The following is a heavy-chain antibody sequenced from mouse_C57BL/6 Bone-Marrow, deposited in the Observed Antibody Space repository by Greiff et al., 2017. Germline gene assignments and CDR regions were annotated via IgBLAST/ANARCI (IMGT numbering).Heavy chain of an antibody. CDR3: ARGARFWDF. CDR1: GYTFTDYG. J-gene: IGHJ2*01. Sequence: QVQLKQSGAELVRPGASVKLSCKASGYTFTDYGMHWVKQTPVQGLEWIVYIDIENGDTDYNEKFKGKAILTSDKSYSTAYMQLSSLTSEDSAIYYCARGARFWDFWGKGTTLTVSS. CDR2: IDIENGDT. V-gene: IGHV1-15*01.